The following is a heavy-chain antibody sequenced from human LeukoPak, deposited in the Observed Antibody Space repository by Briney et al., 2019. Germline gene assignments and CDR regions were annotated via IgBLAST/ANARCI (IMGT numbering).Heavy chain of an antibody. V-gene: IGHV4-34*01. D-gene: IGHD4-17*01. CDR1: GGSFSGYY. CDR2: INHSGST. J-gene: IGHJ4*02. Sequence: SETLSLTCAVYGGSFSGYYWSWIRQPPGKGLEWIGEINHSGSTNYNPSLKSRVTISVDTSKNQFSLKLSSVTAADTAVYYCARGAVDSYGDYVGLGYWGQGTLVTVSS. CDR3: ARGAVDSYGDYVGLGY.